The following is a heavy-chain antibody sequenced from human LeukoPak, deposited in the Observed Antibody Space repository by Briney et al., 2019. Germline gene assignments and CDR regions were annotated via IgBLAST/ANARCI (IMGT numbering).Heavy chain of an antibody. CDR3: ARGLYSSSWSHQYFFDP. CDR1: GYTFTSYD. CDR2: ISAYYGNT. J-gene: IGHJ5*02. D-gene: IGHD6-13*01. V-gene: IGHV1-18*04. Sequence: GASVKVSCKASGYTFTSYDIRWVRQAPGQGLECMGWISAYYGNTNYAQQLQRRVTITTGTSTSTAYMELRRLRSDDTAVYYCARGLYSSSWSHQYFFDPWGQGTLVTVSS.